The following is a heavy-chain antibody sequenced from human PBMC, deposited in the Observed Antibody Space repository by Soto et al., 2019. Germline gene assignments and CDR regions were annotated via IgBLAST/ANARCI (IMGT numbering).Heavy chain of an antibody. CDR1: GFTFSSYA. CDR3: AKVGTGGYGYFY. J-gene: IGHJ4*02. V-gene: IGHV3-23*01. Sequence: EVQLLESGGGLVQPGGSLRLSCAASGFTFSSYAMSWVRQAPGKGQEWVSAISGSGGSTYYADSVKGRFTISRDNSKNTLYLQMNSLRAEDTAVYYCAKVGTGGYGYFYWGQGTLVTVSS. D-gene: IGHD5-18*01. CDR2: ISGSGGST.